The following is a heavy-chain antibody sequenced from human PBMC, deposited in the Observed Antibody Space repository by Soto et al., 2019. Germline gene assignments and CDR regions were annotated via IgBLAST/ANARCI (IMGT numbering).Heavy chain of an antibody. J-gene: IGHJ2*01. CDR2: ISASTRNT. D-gene: IGHD2-15*01. Sequence: QVQLVQSGAEVKKPGASVKVSCQASGYTFTNYAISWVRQAPGQGLEWMGWISASTRNTDQAQNFQGGVTMTIDTSTNTGNLRLRSLRSYDPAVYYCARCYCSVGSCYACWPFDFWRRGTLVTVSS. CDR3: ARCYCSVGSCYACWPFDF. CDR1: GYTFTNYA. V-gene: IGHV1-18*01.